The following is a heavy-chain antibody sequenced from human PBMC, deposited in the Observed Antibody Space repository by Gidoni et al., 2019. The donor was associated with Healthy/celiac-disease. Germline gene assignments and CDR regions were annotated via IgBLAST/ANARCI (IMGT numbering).Heavy chain of an antibody. CDR3: ARVVRYCSGGSCYALGY. J-gene: IGHJ4*02. D-gene: IGHD2-15*01. Sequence: QVQLVQSGAEVKKPGSSVKVSCKASGYTFTSYDINWVRQATGQGLEWMGWMNPNSGNTGYAQKFQGRVTMTRNTSISTAYMELSSLRSEDTAVYYCARVVRYCSGGSCYALGYWGQGTLVTVSS. CDR2: MNPNSGNT. V-gene: IGHV1-8*01. CDR1: GYTFTSYD.